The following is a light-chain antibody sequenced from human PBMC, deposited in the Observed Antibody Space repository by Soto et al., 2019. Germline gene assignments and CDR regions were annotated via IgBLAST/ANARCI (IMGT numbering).Light chain of an antibody. J-gene: IGKJ4*01. V-gene: IGKV3-15*01. CDR1: HSVSCN. CDR2: VAS. Sequence: EIAMTQSPATLSVSQGERASLSCRASHSVSCNLASYQPNQGQTPMLLIYVASTRATGIPARCSGSGSGTEFTLTISSLQSEDFAVYYCQQYSVWPLTFGGGTKVKIK. CDR3: QQYSVWPLT.